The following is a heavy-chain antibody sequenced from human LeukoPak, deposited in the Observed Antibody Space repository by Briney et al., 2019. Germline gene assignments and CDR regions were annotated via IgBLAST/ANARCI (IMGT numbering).Heavy chain of an antibody. CDR2: ISWNSGSI. CDR3: AKDIHYYESSGYYDY. D-gene: IGHD3-22*01. Sequence: GGSLRLSCAASGFTFDDYAMHWVRQAPGKGLEWVSGISWNSGSIGYADSVKGRFTISRDNAKNSLYLRMNSLRAEDTALYYCAKDIHYYESSGYYDYWGQGTLVTVSS. V-gene: IGHV3-9*01. CDR1: GFTFDDYA. J-gene: IGHJ4*02.